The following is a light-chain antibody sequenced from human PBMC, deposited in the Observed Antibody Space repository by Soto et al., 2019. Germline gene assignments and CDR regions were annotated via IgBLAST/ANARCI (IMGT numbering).Light chain of an antibody. CDR3: QQYNSYWT. Sequence: IQMTQSPSTLSASVGDRVTITCRASETINTWLAWYQQKPGKAPKLLIYDAYSLQSGVPSRFSGRGYGTEFTLTISSLQPDDSANYYCQQYNSYWTFGPGTKLEIK. CDR1: ETINTW. J-gene: IGKJ1*01. CDR2: DAY. V-gene: IGKV1-5*01.